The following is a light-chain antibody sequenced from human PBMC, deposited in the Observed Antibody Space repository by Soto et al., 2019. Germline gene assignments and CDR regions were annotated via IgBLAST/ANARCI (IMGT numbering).Light chain of an antibody. CDR2: TAS. CDR1: QGGSTS. J-gene: IGKJ5*01. V-gene: IGKV1-9*01. Sequence: IQLTQSPSFLSASVGDRVTSTCRSSQGGSTSLAWYQQKPGEAPKLLIYTASTLQSGVPSRFSGSGSGTEFTLTISSLLPEDFATYHCQQLDSFPFTFGQGTRLEI. CDR3: QQLDSFPFT.